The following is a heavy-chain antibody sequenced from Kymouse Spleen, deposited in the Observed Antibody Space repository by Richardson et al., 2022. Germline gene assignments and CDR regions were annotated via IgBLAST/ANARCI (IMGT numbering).Heavy chain of an antibody. CDR2: ISYDGSNK. CDR3: AKAGIAVAGYYYYGMDV. V-gene: IGHV3-30*18. CDR1: GFTFSSYG. Sequence: QVQLVESGGGVVQPGRSLRLSCAASGFTFSSYGMHWVRQAPGKGLEWVAVISYDGSNKYYADSVKGRFTISRDNSKNTLYLQMNSLRAEDTAVYYCAKAGIAVAGYYYYGMDVWGQGTTVTVSS. D-gene: IGHD6-19*01. J-gene: IGHJ6*02.